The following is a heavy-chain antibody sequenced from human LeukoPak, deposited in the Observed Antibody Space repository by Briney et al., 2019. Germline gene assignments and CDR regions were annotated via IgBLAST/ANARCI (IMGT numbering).Heavy chain of an antibody. J-gene: IGHJ4*02. V-gene: IGHV1-24*01. D-gene: IGHD3-22*01. CDR2: SDPEDVKT. Sequence: ASVKVSCKISGYSLTELAIHWVRQAPGKGLEWRGGSDPEDVKTSFAEKFQGRVTFAEETSTDTASMEMSRLRSAATAVYYCATFQAYANSGHLRPYFDYWGQGTLVTVSS. CDR1: GYSLTELA. CDR3: ATFQAYANSGHLRPYFDY.